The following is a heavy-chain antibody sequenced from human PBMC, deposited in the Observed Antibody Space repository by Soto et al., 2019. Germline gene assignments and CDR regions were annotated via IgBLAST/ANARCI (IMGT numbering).Heavy chain of an antibody. J-gene: IGHJ4*02. Sequence: GESLKISCKGSGYSFTSYWIGWVRQMPGKGLEWMGIIYPGDSDTRYSPSFQGQVTISADRSISTAYLQWSSLKASDTAIYYCARERSTTSLSGARDFDSWGQGTPVTVSS. V-gene: IGHV5-51*01. CDR2: IYPGDSDT. D-gene: IGHD2-2*01. CDR3: ARERSTTSLSGARDFDS. CDR1: GYSFTSYW.